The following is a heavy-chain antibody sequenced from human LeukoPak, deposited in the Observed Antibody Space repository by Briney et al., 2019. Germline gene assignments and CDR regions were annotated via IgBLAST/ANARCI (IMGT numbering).Heavy chain of an antibody. V-gene: IGHV3-21*01. D-gene: IGHD6-13*01. CDR3: ARVAAAGPWDV. CDR2: ISSSSSYI. J-gene: IGHJ6*04. CDR1: GFTFSSYS. Sequence: GGSLRLSCAASGFTFSSYSMNWVCQAPGKGLEWVSSISSSSSYIYYADSVKGRFTISRDNAKNSLYLQMNSLRAEDTAVYYCARVAAAGPWDVWGKGTTVTVSS.